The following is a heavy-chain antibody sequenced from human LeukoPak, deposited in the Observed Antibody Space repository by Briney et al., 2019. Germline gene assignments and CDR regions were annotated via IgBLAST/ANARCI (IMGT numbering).Heavy chain of an antibody. D-gene: IGHD3-9*01. Sequence: SETPSLTCALYGGSFTYYYWAWIRQPPGKGLEWIGEINHAGTADYNPSLKSRVTISVDTSKNQFSLKLSSVTAADTAVYYCASMMGRLDYDILTGYHLFSPYVQHWGQGTLVTVSP. J-gene: IGHJ1*01. CDR1: GGSFTYYY. V-gene: IGHV4-34*01. CDR3: ASMMGRLDYDILTGYHLFSPYVQH. CDR2: INHAGTA.